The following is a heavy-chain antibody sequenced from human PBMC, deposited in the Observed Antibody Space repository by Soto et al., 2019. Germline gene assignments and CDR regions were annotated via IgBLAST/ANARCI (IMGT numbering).Heavy chain of an antibody. J-gene: IGHJ4*02. V-gene: IGHV3-7*01. CDR2: INPDGSAQ. CDR3: SKNLAWSGDDY. CDR1: GFTFNSYW. Sequence: EVQLVESGGGLVQPGGSLRLSCAASGFTFNSYWMTWVRQAPGKGLEWVANINPDGSAQNYLDSVRGRFTISRDNTKNSLYLQMNSLRVEDTAVYYCSKNLAWSGDDYWGQGTQVIVSS. D-gene: IGHD1-1*01.